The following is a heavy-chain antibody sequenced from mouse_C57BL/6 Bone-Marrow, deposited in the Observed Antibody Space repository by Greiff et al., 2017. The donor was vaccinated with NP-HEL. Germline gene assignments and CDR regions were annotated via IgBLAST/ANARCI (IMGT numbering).Heavy chain of an antibody. Sequence: QVQLQQSGAELVRPGASVKLSCKASGYTFTSYGMSWVKQRTGQGLEWIGEINPRGGNTYYNEKFKGKATLTADKSSSTAYMQLRSLTSEDSAVYFCALLLRDYYDYGGRGTALTVSA. CDR3: ALLLRDYYDY. CDR2: INPRGGNT. J-gene: IGHJ2*01. D-gene: IGHD1-1*01. V-gene: IGHV1-81*01. CDR1: GYTFTSYG.